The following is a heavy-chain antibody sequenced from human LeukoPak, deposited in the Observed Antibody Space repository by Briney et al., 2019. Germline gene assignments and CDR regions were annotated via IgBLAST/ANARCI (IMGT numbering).Heavy chain of an antibody. D-gene: IGHD3-22*01. CDR1: GFTFSSYW. J-gene: IGHJ3*02. V-gene: IGHV3-7*01. CDR2: IKQDGSEK. Sequence: AGGSLRLSRAASGFTFSSYWMSWVRQAPGKGLEWVANIKQDGSEKYYVDSVKGRFTISRDNAKNSLYLQMNSLRAEDTAVYYCARDWHYYDSSGYYLWGAFDIWGQGTMVTVSS. CDR3: ARDWHYYDSSGYYLWGAFDI.